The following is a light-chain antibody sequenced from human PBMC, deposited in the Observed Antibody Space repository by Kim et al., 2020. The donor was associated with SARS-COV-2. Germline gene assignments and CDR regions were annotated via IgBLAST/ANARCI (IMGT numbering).Light chain of an antibody. CDR3: AAWDDSLSGRV. CDR2: TDN. CDR1: RSNIGSNT. V-gene: IGLV1-44*01. J-gene: IGLJ3*02. Sequence: GQRVTISWSGSRSNIGSNTVNWYQHLPGTAPKVLMYTDNERPSGVPDRFSGSKSGTSASLVISALQSEDEADYYCAAWDDSLSGRVFGGGTQLTVL.